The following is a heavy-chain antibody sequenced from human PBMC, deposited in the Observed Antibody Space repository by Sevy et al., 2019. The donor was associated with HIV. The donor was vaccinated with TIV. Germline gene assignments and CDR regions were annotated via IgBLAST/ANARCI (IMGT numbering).Heavy chain of an antibody. CDR3: ARAFCGGGECYSLAY. Sequence: ASVKVSCKAVGYAFTTYRITWVRQAPGQGLEWMGRVSPLNGDTEYAQKFQGRVTMDTDTSTSTAYMELRSLGSDDTAIYYCARAFCGGGECYSLAYWGQGTLVTVSS. V-gene: IGHV1-18*01. CDR2: VSPLNGDT. CDR1: GYAFTTYR. J-gene: IGHJ4*02. D-gene: IGHD2-21*01.